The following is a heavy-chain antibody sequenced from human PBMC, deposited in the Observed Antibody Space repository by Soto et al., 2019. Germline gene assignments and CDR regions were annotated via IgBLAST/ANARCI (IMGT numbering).Heavy chain of an antibody. V-gene: IGHV1-8*01. J-gene: IGHJ3*02. Sequence: QVQLVQSGAEVKKPGASVKVSCKASGYTFTSYDINWVRQATGQGLEWMGWMNPNSGNTGYAQKFQGRVTMTRNTSXXKAYMELSSLRSEDTAVYYCATGSDSSGYTDAFDIWGQGTMVTVSS. D-gene: IGHD3-22*01. CDR2: MNPNSGNT. CDR3: ATGSDSSGYTDAFDI. CDR1: GYTFTSYD.